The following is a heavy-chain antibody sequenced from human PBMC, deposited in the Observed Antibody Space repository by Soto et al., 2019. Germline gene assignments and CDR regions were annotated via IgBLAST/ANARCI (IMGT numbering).Heavy chain of an antibody. D-gene: IGHD2-21*02. J-gene: IGHJ6*02. V-gene: IGHV4-30-4*08. Sequence: SETLSLTCTVSGGSISSSSYYWGWIRQSPGKGLEWIGNIHHSGSILYNPSLKSRVTISVDTSKNQFSLHLTSVTAADTAVYFCAREDDGGDSLDVWGQGTTVTVSS. CDR3: AREDDGGDSLDV. CDR2: IHHSGSI. CDR1: GGSISSSSYY.